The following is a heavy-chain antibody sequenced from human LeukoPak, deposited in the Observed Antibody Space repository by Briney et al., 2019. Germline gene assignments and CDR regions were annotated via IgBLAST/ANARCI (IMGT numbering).Heavy chain of an antibody. CDR2: ISSSSSTI. CDR1: GFIFRSYS. D-gene: IGHD1-26*01. Sequence: GGSLRLSCAASGFIFRSYSMNWVRQAPGKGLEWVSYISSSSSTIYYTDSLKGRFTISRDNAKNSLYLQMNSLRAEGTAVYYCARAVEWGSYRYFDYWGQGTLVTVSS. CDR3: ARAVEWGSYRYFDY. J-gene: IGHJ4*02. V-gene: IGHV3-48*01.